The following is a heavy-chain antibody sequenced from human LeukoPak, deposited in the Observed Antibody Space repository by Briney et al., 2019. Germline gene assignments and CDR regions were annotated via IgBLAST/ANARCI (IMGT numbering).Heavy chain of an antibody. D-gene: IGHD3-10*01. Sequence: SETLSLTCTVSGGSISGSSYYWGWIRQPPGKGLEWIGSIYYSGSTYYNPSVKSRVTISVDTSKNQFSLKLNYVTATDTDVYYCARHYGPWGQGTLVTVSS. CDR1: GGSISGSSYY. CDR2: IYYSGST. CDR3: ARHYGP. V-gene: IGHV4-39*01. J-gene: IGHJ4*02.